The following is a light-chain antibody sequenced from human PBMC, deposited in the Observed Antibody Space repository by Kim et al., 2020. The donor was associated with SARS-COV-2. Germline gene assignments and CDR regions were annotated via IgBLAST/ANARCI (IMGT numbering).Light chain of an antibody. Sequence: SSELTQDPAVSVALGQTVRITCQGDSLRTYYASWYQQKPGQAPVLVIYLKTSRPSGIPDRFSGSSSGNTASLTITGAQAEDEADYYCYSRDSSGNFVIFGGGTQLTVL. J-gene: IGLJ2*01. CDR3: YSRDSSGNFVI. V-gene: IGLV3-19*01. CDR1: SLRTYY. CDR2: LKT.